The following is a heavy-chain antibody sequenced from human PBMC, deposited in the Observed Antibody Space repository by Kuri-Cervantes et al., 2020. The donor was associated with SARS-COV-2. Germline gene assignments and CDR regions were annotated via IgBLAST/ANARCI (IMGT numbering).Heavy chain of an antibody. J-gene: IGHJ4*02. Sequence: GESLKISCAASGFTVSSNYMSWVRQAPGKGLEWVAVISYDGSNKYYADSVKGRFTISRDNSKNTLYLQMNSLRAEDTAVYYCARPYSGSYAAFFDYWGQGTLVTVSS. CDR2: ISYDGSNK. V-gene: IGHV3-30-3*01. CDR3: ARPYSGSYAAFFDY. D-gene: IGHD1-26*01. CDR1: GFTVSSNY.